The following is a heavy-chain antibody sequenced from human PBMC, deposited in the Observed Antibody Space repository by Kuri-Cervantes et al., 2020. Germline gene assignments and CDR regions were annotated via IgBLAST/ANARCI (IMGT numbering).Heavy chain of an antibody. J-gene: IGHJ6*03. Sequence: SLKISCAASGFTFDDYAMHWVRQAPGKGLEWVSGISWNSGSIGYADSVKGRFTISRDNAKNSLYLQMNSLRAGDTAVYYCARVNTAGTSGYYYMDVWGKGTTVTVSS. V-gene: IGHV3-9*01. D-gene: IGHD6-13*01. CDR2: ISWNSGSI. CDR1: GFTFDDYA. CDR3: ARVNTAGTSGYYYMDV.